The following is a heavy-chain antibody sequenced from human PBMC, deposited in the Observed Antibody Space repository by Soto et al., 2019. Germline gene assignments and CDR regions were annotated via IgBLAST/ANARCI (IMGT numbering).Heavy chain of an antibody. J-gene: IGHJ4*03. CDR1: GFTFSSYS. CDR2: ISSSSSTI. CDR3: ARLGRYCGDDGLDD. D-gene: IGHD4-17*01. V-gene: IGHV3-48*02. Sequence: GGSLRLSCAASGFTFSSYSMNWVRQAPGKGLEWVSYISSSSSTIYYADSVKGRFTISRDNAKNSLYLQMNSLRDEDTAVYYCARLGRYCGDDGLDDWGQGTMVTVSS.